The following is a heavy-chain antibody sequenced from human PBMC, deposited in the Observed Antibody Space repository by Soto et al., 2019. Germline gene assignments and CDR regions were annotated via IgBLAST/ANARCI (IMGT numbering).Heavy chain of an antibody. CDR1: GFPFGNFL. D-gene: IGHD3-10*01. CDR3: IGSFPF. V-gene: IGHV3-49*03. Sequence: SLRLSCTASGFPFGNFLMSWFRQAPGKGMEWVGFIRSQPYGGTAEYAASVRGRLTISRDDSKGIAYLQMNSLQTEDSGVYYCIGSFPFWGQGTLVTVSS. CDR2: IRSQPYGGTA. J-gene: IGHJ4*02.